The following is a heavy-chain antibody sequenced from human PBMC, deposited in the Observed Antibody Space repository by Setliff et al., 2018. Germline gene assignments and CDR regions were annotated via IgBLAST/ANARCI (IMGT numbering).Heavy chain of an antibody. V-gene: IGHV1-46*01. CDR3: ARAGMASINRKGVFEY. CDR1: GYPFTSHY. J-gene: IGHJ4*02. CDR2: INPGGLTS. Sequence: ASVKVSCKASGYPFTSHYMHWVRQAPGQGLEWMGIINPGGLTSSSTQKFEGRVTMTRDTSTSTVYMELNSLRSEDTAVYYCARAGMASINRKGVFEYWGQGTLVTVSS. D-gene: IGHD3-10*01.